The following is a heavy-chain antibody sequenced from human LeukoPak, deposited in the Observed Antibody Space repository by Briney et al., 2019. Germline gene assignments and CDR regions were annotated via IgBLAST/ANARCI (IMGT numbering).Heavy chain of an antibody. CDR1: GGSFSGYY. V-gene: IGHV4-34*01. CDR2: IYYSGST. D-gene: IGHD3-10*01. Sequence: SETLSLTCAVYGGSFSGYYWSWIRQPPGKGLEWIGSIYYSGSTYYNPSLKSRVTISVDTSKNQFSLKLSSVTAADTAVYYCARHRSAPILLWRWFDPWGQGALVTVSS. J-gene: IGHJ5*02. CDR3: ARHRSAPILLWRWFDP.